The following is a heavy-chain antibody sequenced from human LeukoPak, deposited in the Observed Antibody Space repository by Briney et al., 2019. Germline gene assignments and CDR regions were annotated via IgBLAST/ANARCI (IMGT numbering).Heavy chain of an antibody. Sequence: SETLSLTCTVSGGSISSSSYYWGWIRQPPGKGLEWIGSIYYSGSTYYNPSLKSRVTISVDTSKNQFSLKLSSVTAADTAVYYCARGDSLRYFDWLFSVRHWFDPWGQGTLVTVSS. CDR3: ARGDSLRYFDWLFSVRHWFDP. J-gene: IGHJ5*02. CDR1: GGSISSSSYY. V-gene: IGHV4-39*01. D-gene: IGHD3-9*01. CDR2: IYYSGST.